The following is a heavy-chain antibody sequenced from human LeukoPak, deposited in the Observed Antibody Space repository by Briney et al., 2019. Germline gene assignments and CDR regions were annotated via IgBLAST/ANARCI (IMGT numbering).Heavy chain of an antibody. Sequence: PSETLSLTCTVSGGSISSSTHYWGWIRQPPGKGLEWIGSIHYSGSTYYNPSLKSRVTISVDTSKNQFSLNLNSVTAADTAVYYCARLFDYWGQGTLVTVSS. CDR2: IHYSGST. CDR1: GGSISSSTHY. J-gene: IGHJ4*02. CDR3: ARLFDY. V-gene: IGHV4-39*01.